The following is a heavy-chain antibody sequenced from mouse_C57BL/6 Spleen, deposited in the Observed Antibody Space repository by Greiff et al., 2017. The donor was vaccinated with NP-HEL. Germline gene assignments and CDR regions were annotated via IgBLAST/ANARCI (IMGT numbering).Heavy chain of an antibody. CDR1: GYSITSGYY. Sequence: EVKLQESGPGLVKPSQSLSLTCSVTGYSITSGYYWNWIRQFPGNKLEWMGYISYDGSNNYNPSLKNRISITRDTSKNQFFLKLNSVTTEDTATYYCAREGIYDGYYFDYWGQGTTLTVSS. J-gene: IGHJ2*01. D-gene: IGHD2-3*01. V-gene: IGHV3-6*01. CDR3: AREGIYDGYYFDY. CDR2: ISYDGSN.